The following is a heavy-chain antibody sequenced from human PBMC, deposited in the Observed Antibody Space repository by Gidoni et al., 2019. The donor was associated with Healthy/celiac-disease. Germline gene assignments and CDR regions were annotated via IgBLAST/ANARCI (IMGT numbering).Heavy chain of an antibody. D-gene: IGHD3-3*01. Sequence: EVQLVESGGGLVQPGGSLRLSCAASGFTFRSYDMHWVRQATGKGLEWVSAIGTAGDTYYPGSVKGRFTISRENAKNSLYLQMNSLRAGDTAVYYCARGGTIFGVVTRPFDIWGQGTMVTVSS. CDR1: GFTFRSYD. J-gene: IGHJ3*02. CDR2: IGTAGDT. V-gene: IGHV3-13*01. CDR3: ARGGTIFGVVTRPFDI.